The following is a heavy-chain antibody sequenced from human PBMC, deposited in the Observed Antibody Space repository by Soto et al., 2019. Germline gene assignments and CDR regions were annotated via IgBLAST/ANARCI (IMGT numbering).Heavy chain of an antibody. Sequence: EVQLVESGGDLVQPGGSLRLSCAASGFTFSNYWMNWVRQAPGKGLEWVANINEDGSEKYYVDSAKGRFTISRDNAKNSLYLQMTSLRAEDTAVDYCARDLFDYWGQGTLVTVSS. J-gene: IGHJ4*02. CDR2: INEDGSEK. V-gene: IGHV3-7*01. CDR1: GFTFSNYW. CDR3: ARDLFDY.